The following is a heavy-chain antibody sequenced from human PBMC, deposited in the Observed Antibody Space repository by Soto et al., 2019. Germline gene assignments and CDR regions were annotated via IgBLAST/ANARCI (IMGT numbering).Heavy chain of an antibody. D-gene: IGHD1-26*01. CDR1: GFTFSSYA. CDR3: AKDPRGYSANYGGPNWFHP. CDR2: VSGSGDST. Sequence: EVQLLESGGGLVQPGGSLRLSCAASGFTFSSYAMSWVRQAPGKGLEWVSGVSGSGDSTYYADSVKGRFTISRDNSKNTQYLQMNSLRAEDTAVYYCAKDPRGYSANYGGPNWFHPWGQGTLVAVSS. J-gene: IGHJ5*02. V-gene: IGHV3-23*01.